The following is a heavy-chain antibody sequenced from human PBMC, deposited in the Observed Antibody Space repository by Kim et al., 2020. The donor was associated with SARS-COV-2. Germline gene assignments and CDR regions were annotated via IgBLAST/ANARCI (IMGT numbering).Heavy chain of an antibody. V-gene: IGHV1-2*06. CDR2: INPNSGGT. CDR1: GYTFTGYY. D-gene: IGHD3-3*01. J-gene: IGHJ5*02. Sequence: ASVKVSCKASGYTFTGYYMHWVRQAPGQGLEWMGRINPNSGGTNYAQKFQGRVTMTRDTSISTAYMELSRLRSDDTAVYYCARGITIFGGGNWFDPWGQGTLVTVSS. CDR3: ARGITIFGGGNWFDP.